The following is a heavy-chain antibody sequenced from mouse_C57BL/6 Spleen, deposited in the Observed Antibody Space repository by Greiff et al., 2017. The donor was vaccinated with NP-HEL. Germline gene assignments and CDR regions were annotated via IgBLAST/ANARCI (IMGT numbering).Heavy chain of an antibody. Sequence: VKLVESGPGLVQPSQSLSITCTVSGFSLTSYGVHWVRQPPGKGLEWLGVIWSGGSTDYNAAFISRLSISKDNSKSQVFFKMNSLQADDTAIYYCAKSPGGSSPYYFDYWGQGTTLTVSS. V-gene: IGHV2-4*01. D-gene: IGHD1-1*01. J-gene: IGHJ2*01. CDR3: AKSPGGSSPYYFDY. CDR1: GFSLTSYG. CDR2: IWSGGST.